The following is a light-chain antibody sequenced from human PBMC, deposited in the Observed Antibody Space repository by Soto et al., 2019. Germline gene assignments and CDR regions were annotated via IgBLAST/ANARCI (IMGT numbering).Light chain of an antibody. CDR1: QSISSW. Sequence: DIQMTQSPSTLSASVGDRVTITCRASQSISSWLAWYQQKPGKAPKLLIYKASSLDSGVPSRFSGSGSGTEFTLTISSLQSDDFATYYCQQYDSYRTFGQGTKVEIK. CDR2: KAS. J-gene: IGKJ1*01. V-gene: IGKV1-5*03. CDR3: QQYDSYRT.